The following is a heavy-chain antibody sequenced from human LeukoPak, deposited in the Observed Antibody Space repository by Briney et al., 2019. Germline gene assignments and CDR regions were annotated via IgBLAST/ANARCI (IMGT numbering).Heavy chain of an antibody. CDR3: ASEVGSSRAFDI. CDR2: FDRGRDGK. D-gene: IGHD2-15*01. CDR1: GFRFSDYY. V-gene: IGHV3-11*05. Sequence: GGSLRLSCAGSGFRFSDYYMAWIRQTPGKGLQRVSFFDRGRDGKAHADSVQGRFTFSRDNDKNSLYLLLNSLTAEDTAVYYCASEVGSSRAFDIWGQGTMVTVSS. J-gene: IGHJ3*02.